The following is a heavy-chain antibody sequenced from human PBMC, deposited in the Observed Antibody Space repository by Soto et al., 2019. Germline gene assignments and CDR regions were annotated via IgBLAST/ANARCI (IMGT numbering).Heavy chain of an antibody. J-gene: IGHJ4*02. CDR1: GGTFSSYA. CDR2: IIPIFGTA. V-gene: IGHV1-69*01. CDR3: TSGAYDFWSADHHPPGY. D-gene: IGHD3-3*01. Sequence: QVQLVQSGAEVKKPGSSVKVSCKASGGTFSSYAISWVRQAPGQGLEWMGGIIPIFGTANYAQKFQGRVTITADESTSTAYMELSSLRSEDTDVYYCTSGAYDFWSADHHPPGYWGQVTLVTVSS.